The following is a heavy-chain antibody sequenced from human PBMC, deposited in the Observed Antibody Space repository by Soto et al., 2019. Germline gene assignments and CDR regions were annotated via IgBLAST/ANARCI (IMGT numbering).Heavy chain of an antibody. V-gene: IGHV1-8*01. D-gene: IGHD3-16*01. CDR3: ARGKYAGTFYTFGDY. J-gene: IGHJ4*02. CDR1: GYTFTNND. CDR2: MNPSNANT. Sequence: QVQLVQSGAEVKKPGASVKVSCKASGYTFTNNDINWVRQATGQGLEWMGWMNPSNANTGYAKKFLGRVTMTRDTSTSTAYMELNSLTSEDTAVYSCARGKYAGTFYTFGDYWGQGTLVTVSS.